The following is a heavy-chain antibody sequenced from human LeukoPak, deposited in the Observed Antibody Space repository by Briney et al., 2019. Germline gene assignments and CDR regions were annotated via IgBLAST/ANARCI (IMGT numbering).Heavy chain of an antibody. V-gene: IGHV4-38-2*02. D-gene: IGHD6-19*01. CDR3: ARGISSGSPGAY. CDR1: GYSISSGYY. CDR2: FFRSGNT. J-gene: IGHJ4*02. Sequence: PSDTLSLTCTVSGYSISSGYYWNWIRQPPGKGLEWFGNFFRSGNTYYNPSLKSRATISVGTSRNQFPLILSSVTAADTAVYYCARGISSGSPGAYWGQGTLVTVSS.